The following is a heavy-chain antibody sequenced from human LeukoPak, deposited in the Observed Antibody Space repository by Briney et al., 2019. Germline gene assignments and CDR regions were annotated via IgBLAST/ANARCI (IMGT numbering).Heavy chain of an antibody. J-gene: IGHJ5*02. CDR1: GFTFSAFE. D-gene: IGHD2-8*02. CDR3: ARDLGTDTGFTNRFDL. CDR2: IGNNFKT. V-gene: IGHV3-13*01. Sequence: GGSPRLSCTASGFTFSAFEMHWVRQPTGRGLEWVSAIGNNFKTYYLDSVRGRFTISRENAKNSLYLQMNSLRAGDTAVYYCARDLGTDTGFTNRFDLWGRGTLVTVSS.